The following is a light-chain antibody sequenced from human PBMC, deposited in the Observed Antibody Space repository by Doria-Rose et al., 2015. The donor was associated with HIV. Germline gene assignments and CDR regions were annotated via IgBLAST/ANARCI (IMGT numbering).Light chain of an antibody. CDR2: AAS. Sequence: IQMTQSPPSFSASTGDRVTISCRASQYIGSYVAWYQQKTGDASKLLISAASTLRSGVPSRFSGSGAGTDFTLTISCLQSEDFATYYCQQYYTYPYSFGQGTKLEIK. V-gene: IGKV1-8*01. CDR1: QYIGSY. J-gene: IGKJ2*03. CDR3: QQYYTYPYS.